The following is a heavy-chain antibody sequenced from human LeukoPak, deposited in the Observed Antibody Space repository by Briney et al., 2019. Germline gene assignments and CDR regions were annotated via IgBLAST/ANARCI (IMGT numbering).Heavy chain of an antibody. CDR2: XXXXXXST. D-gene: IGHD3-10*01. J-gene: IGHJ6*02. Sequence: GGSLRLSCAASGFTFSSYAXSWVRQAPXXXXXXXXXXXXXXXSTYYADSVKGRFTISRDNSKNTLYLQMNSLRAEDTAVYYCAKARYGSGSYRWDYYYYGMDVWGQGTTVTVSS. V-gene: IGHV3-23*01. CDR1: GFTFSSYA. CDR3: AKARYGSGSYRWDYYYYGMDV.